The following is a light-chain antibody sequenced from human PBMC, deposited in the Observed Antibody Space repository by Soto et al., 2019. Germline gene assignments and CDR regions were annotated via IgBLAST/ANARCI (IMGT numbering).Light chain of an antibody. Sequence: MTQSPSTLSASVGDRLTITCRASQSISSWLAWYQQKPGKAPKLLIYKASSLESGVPSRFSGSGSGTEFTLTISSLQPDDFATYYCQQYNSYWYTFGQGTKLEIK. V-gene: IGKV1-5*03. CDR2: KAS. CDR1: QSISSW. CDR3: QQYNSYWYT. J-gene: IGKJ2*01.